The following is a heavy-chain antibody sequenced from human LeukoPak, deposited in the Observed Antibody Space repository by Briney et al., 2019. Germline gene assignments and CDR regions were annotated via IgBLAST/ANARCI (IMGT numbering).Heavy chain of an antibody. V-gene: IGHV4-30-2*01. CDR1: GGSISSGGYS. J-gene: IGHJ4*02. CDR3: AREAKALPYYFDY. Sequence: SETLSLTCAVSGGSISSGGYSWSWIRQPPGKGLEWIGYIYHSGSTYYNPSLKSRVTISVDRSKNQFSLKLSSVTAADTAVYYCAREAKALPYYFDYWGQGTLVTVSS. CDR2: IYHSGST.